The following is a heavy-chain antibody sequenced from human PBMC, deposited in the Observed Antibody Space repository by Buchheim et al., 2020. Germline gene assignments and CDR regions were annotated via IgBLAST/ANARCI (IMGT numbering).Heavy chain of an antibody. CDR1: GGSFSGYY. D-gene: IGHD4-17*01. Sequence: QVQLQQWGAGLLKPSETLSLTCAVYGGSFSGYYWSWIRQPPGKGLEWIGEINHSGSTNYNPSLKSRVTISVDTSKNQFSLKLSSVTAADTAVYYCARGLDDYGDYTSWFDPWGQGTL. CDR2: INHSGST. J-gene: IGHJ5*02. CDR3: ARGLDDYGDYTSWFDP. V-gene: IGHV4-34*01.